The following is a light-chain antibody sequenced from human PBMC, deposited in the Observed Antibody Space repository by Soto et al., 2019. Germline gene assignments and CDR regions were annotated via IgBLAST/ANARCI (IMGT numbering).Light chain of an antibody. CDR2: DAS. V-gene: IGKV1-33*01. J-gene: IGKJ4*01. Sequence: DIQMTQSPSSLSASAGDRITITCQASQDIATFLNCYQQKPGKAPRLLIYDASTLKPGDTSRFSGSGSGTHFTFNISILQPEDIATYYCQQYYDFPLTFGGGTKVEIK. CDR3: QQYYDFPLT. CDR1: QDIATF.